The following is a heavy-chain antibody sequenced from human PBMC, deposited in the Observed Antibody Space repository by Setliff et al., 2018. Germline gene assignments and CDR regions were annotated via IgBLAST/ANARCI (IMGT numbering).Heavy chain of an antibody. CDR2: ISSSGSTI. J-gene: IGHJ4*02. CDR1: GFTFSGYS. V-gene: IGHV3-48*04. Sequence: PGGSLRLSCAASGFTFSGYSMNWVRQAPGKGLEWVSYISSSGSTIYYADSVKGRFTISRDNAKNSLYLQMNSLRAEDTAVYYCARDLLRAGTSSGFDYWGQGTLVTVSS. D-gene: IGHD6-13*01. CDR3: ARDLLRAGTSSGFDY.